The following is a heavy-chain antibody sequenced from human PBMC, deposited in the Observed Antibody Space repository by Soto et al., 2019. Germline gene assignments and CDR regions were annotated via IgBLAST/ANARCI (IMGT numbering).Heavy chain of an antibody. V-gene: IGHV3-64D*06. Sequence: GGSLRLSCSASGFTFSSYDVHWVRQAPGKGLEFVAGISPNGGSTYYADSVKGRSTISRDNSKNTLYLQMSSLRPDDTAVYYCVKLTDNWGQGTLVTVSS. D-gene: IGHD3-9*01. CDR2: ISPNGGST. CDR1: GFTFSSYD. CDR3: VKLTDN. J-gene: IGHJ4*02.